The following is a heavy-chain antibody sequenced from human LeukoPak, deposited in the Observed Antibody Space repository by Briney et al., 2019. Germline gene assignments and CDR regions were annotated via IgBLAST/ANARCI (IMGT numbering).Heavy chain of an antibody. D-gene: IGHD3-22*01. CDR3: ARDRYYSDSSGYAY. Sequence: GGSLRLSCAASGFTFSDYYMRWLRPPPGKGLEWVSHISSSGSTIYYADSVKGRFTISRDNAKNSLYLQMNSLRAEDTAVYYCARDRYYSDSSGYAYWGQGTLVTVSS. CDR1: GFTFSDYY. V-gene: IGHV3-11*01. J-gene: IGHJ4*02. CDR2: ISSSGSTI.